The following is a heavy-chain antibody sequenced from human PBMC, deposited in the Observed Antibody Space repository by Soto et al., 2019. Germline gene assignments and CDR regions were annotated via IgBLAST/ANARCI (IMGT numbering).Heavy chain of an antibody. CDR3: ARDSRTPSGGMDV. CDR1: GGSINSGDYH. J-gene: IGHJ6*02. Sequence: SETLSLTCTVSGGSINSGDYHWTWIRQFPGKGLEWIGGIYYSASTYYNPALVSRITISLDTSKNQFSLKLTSVTAADTAVYYCARDSRTPSGGMDVWGQGTAVTVSS. V-gene: IGHV4-30-4*01. CDR2: IYYSAST.